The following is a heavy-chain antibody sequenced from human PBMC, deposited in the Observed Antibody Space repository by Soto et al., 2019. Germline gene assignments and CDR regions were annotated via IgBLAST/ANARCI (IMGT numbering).Heavy chain of an antibody. CDR2: INHSGST. D-gene: IGHD2-15*01. V-gene: IGHV4-34*01. Sequence: SETLSLTCAVYGGSFSGYYWSWIRQPPGKGLEWIGEINHSGSTNYNPSLKSRVTISVDTSKNQFSLKLSSVTAADTAVYYCARGYCSGGSCYRYYYYMDVWGKGTTVTVSS. CDR3: ARGYCSGGSCYRYYYYMDV. CDR1: GGSFSGYY. J-gene: IGHJ6*03.